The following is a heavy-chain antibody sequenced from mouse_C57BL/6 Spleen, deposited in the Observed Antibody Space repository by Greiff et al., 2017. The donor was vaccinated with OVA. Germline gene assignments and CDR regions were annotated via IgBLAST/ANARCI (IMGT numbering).Heavy chain of an antibody. J-gene: IGHJ4*01. D-gene: IGHD1-1*01. V-gene: IGHV1-61*01. CDR2: IYPSDSET. Sequence: QVQLQQPGAELVRPGSSVKLSCKASGYTFTSYWMDWVTQRPGQGLEWIGNIYPSDSETHYNQKFKDKATLTVDKSSSTAYMQLSSLTSEDSAVYYCAATGVANYYYAMDYWGQGTSVTVSS. CDR3: AATGVANYYYAMDY. CDR1: GYTFTSYW.